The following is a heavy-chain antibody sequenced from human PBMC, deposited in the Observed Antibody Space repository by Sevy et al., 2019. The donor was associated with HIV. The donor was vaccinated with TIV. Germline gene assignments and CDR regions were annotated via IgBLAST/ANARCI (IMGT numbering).Heavy chain of an antibody. Sequence: GGSLRLSCAASGLNFSKYSFNWVRQAPEKGLEWISHISRSGTTTYYAESVKGRFTVSRDNAKNSLYLQMSGLRDEDTAVYYCARDYDFWSGYTAFSYYSLSYYYGMDVWGQGTTVTVSS. D-gene: IGHD3-3*01. J-gene: IGHJ6*02. V-gene: IGHV3-48*02. CDR1: GLNFSKYS. CDR3: ARDYDFWSGYTAFSYYSLSYYYGMDV. CDR2: ISRSGTTT.